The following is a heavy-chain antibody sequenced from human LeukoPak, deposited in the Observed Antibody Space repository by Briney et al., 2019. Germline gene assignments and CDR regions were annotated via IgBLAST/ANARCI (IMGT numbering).Heavy chain of an antibody. J-gene: IGHJ4*02. Sequence: PGGSLRLSCAASGFTFSMYAMSWVRHAPGKGLEWVSTISSSGGSTYYADSVKGRFTISRDNSKNTLYLQMNSLRAEDTAVYYCAKATPATAAFESWGQGTLLTVSS. D-gene: IGHD6-13*01. CDR3: AKATPATAAFES. V-gene: IGHV3-23*01. CDR1: GFTFSMYA. CDR2: ISSSGGST.